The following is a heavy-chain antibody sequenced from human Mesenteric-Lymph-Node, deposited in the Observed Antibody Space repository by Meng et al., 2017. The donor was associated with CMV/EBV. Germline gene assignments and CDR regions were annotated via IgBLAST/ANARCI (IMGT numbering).Heavy chain of an antibody. CDR2: INWNGGST. J-gene: IGHJ4*02. Sequence: GGSLRLSCAASGCTFDDSDMSWVRQAPGKGLQCVSGINWNGGSTGYADSVKGRFTISRDNAENSVYLQLNSLRAEDTAFYYCARRAGGITRTYFDNWGQGTLVTVSS. CDR3: ARRAGGITRTYFDN. D-gene: IGHD1-20*01. CDR1: GCTFDDSD. V-gene: IGHV3-20*04.